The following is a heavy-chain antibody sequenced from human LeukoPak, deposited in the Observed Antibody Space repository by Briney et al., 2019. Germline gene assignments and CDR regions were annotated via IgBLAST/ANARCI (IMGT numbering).Heavy chain of an antibody. V-gene: IGHV3-48*03. CDR1: GFTFSSYE. CDR3: ARDPGSGYEEHFDY. J-gene: IGHJ4*02. CDR2: ISSSGSTI. Sequence: GGSLRLSCAASGFTFSSYEMNWVRQAPGKGLEWVSYISSSGSTIYYADSVKGRFTISRDSAKDSLYLQMNSLRAEDTAVYYCARDPGSGYEEHFDYWGQGTLVTVSS. D-gene: IGHD5-12*01.